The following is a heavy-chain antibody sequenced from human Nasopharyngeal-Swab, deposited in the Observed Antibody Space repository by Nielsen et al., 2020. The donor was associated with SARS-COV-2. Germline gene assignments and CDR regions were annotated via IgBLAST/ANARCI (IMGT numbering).Heavy chain of an antibody. Sequence: GESLKISCAASGFTFDDYGMSWVRQAPGKGLEWVSGINWNGGSTGYADSVKGRFTISRDNAKNSLYLQMNSLRAEDTAVYYCARGGTYYDFWSGYYNYYYGMDVWGQGTTVTVSS. J-gene: IGHJ6*02. CDR2: INWNGGST. CDR3: ARGGTYYDFWSGYYNYYYGMDV. D-gene: IGHD3-3*01. V-gene: IGHV3-20*04. CDR1: GFTFDDYG.